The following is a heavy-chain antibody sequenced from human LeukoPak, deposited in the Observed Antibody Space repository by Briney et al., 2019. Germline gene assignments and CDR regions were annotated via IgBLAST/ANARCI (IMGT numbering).Heavy chain of an antibody. CDR1: GDSITSSSYY. D-gene: IGHD2-2*01. J-gene: IGHJ4*02. Sequence: ETLSLTCTVSGDSITSSSYYWGWIRQPPGKGLEWVSSISGSSSYIYYADSVKGRFTISRDNAKNSLYLQMNSLRAEDTAVYYCASRMYQLLKGDDYWGQGTLVTVSS. CDR2: ISGSSSYI. V-gene: IGHV3-21*04. CDR3: ASRMYQLLKGDDY.